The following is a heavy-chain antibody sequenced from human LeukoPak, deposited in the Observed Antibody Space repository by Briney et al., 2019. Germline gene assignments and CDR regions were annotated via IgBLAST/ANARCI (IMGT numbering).Heavy chain of an antibody. CDR3: ARDHSSSWYFDY. Sequence: GGFLRLSCAASGFTFSSYEMNWVRQAPGKGLEWVSYISSSGSTIYYADSVKGRFTISRDNAKNSLYLQMNSLRAEDTAVYYCARDHSSSWYFDYWGQGTLVTVSS. CDR1: GFTFSSYE. J-gene: IGHJ4*02. CDR2: ISSSGSTI. D-gene: IGHD6-13*01. V-gene: IGHV3-48*03.